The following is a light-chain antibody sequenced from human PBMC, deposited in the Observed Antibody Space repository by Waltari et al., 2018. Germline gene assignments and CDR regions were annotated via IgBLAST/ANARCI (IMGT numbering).Light chain of an antibody. V-gene: IGLV2-14*01. Sequence: QSALTQPASVSGSPGQSITISCSGTDSDVGAYDFVSWYQQHPGKAPHLIIYEVSNRPSGISNRFSAAKSGKTASLTISGLQAEDEADYHCSSHTTSSAPGVFGTGTRVTVL. CDR1: DSDVGAYDF. CDR3: SSHTTSSAPGV. J-gene: IGLJ1*01. CDR2: EVS.